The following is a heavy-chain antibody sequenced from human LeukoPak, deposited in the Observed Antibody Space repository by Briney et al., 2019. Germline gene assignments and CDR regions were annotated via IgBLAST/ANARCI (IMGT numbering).Heavy chain of an antibody. CDR1: EFTFSTYW. CDR2: IKGDGSEK. J-gene: IGHJ3*02. D-gene: IGHD6-19*01. CDR3: AREFNIAVAGIYTGFDI. Sequence: GGSLRLSCAASEFTFSTYWMTWVRQAPGKGLEWVANIKGDGSEKRYVGSVKGRFTISRDNAKNSLYLQMNSLRADDAAVYYCAREFNIAVAGIYTGFDIWGQGTMVTVSS. V-gene: IGHV3-7*03.